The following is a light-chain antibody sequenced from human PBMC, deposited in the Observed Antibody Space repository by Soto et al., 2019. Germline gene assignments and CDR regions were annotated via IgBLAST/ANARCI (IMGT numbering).Light chain of an antibody. Sequence: EIVMTQSPATLSVSPGERATLSCRASQSVNSNLAWYQQKPGQAPRRLIYGASTRATGIPARFSGSGSGTEFTLTISSLQSEDFAVYYCQQYNNWPLTFGQGTKVEIK. V-gene: IGKV3-15*01. CDR1: QSVNSN. CDR3: QQYNNWPLT. J-gene: IGKJ1*01. CDR2: GAS.